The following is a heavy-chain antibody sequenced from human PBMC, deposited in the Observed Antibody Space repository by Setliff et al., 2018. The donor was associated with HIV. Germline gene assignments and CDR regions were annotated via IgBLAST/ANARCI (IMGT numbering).Heavy chain of an antibody. V-gene: IGHV4-31*03. CDR3: ARVSQDLLGAFDI. D-gene: IGHD7-27*01. J-gene: IGHJ3*02. Sequence: ASETLSLTCTVSGDSINSGDSYWTWIRHHPGKGLEWIGYIYYSGSTNYNPSLKSRVIISVDSSKNQFFLKLTSVTAADTAMYYCARVSQDLLGAFDIWGQGTMLTVSS. CDR2: IYYSGST. CDR1: GDSINSGDSY.